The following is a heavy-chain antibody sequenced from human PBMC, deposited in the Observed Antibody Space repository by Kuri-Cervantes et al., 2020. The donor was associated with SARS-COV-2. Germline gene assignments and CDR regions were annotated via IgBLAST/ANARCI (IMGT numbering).Heavy chain of an antibody. CDR2: VYYSGIT. CDR1: GDSIRDCY. V-gene: IGHV4-59*01. J-gene: IGHJ4*02. D-gene: IGHD6-19*01. Sequence: SETLSLTCNVSGDSIRDCYWNWIRQSPGKGLEWIGYVYYSGITDYNPPLKSRVTISVHTSKNQFSLRLNSVTAADTAIYYCARSWVSVAARYGGFDNWGQGTLVTVSS. CDR3: ARSWVSVAARYGGFDN.